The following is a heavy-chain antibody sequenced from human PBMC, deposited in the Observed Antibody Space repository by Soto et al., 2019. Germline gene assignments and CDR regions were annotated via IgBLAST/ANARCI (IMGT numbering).Heavy chain of an antibody. CDR3: AKSTYYDFWSGYPYYFDY. V-gene: IGHV3-23*01. CDR2: ISGSGGST. Sequence: PGGSLRLSCAASGFTFSSYAMSWVRQAPGKGLEWVSAISGSGGSTYYADSVKGRFTISRDNSKNTLYLQMNSLRAEDTAVYYCAKSTYYDFWSGYPYYFDYWGQGTLVTVSS. J-gene: IGHJ4*02. CDR1: GFTFSSYA. D-gene: IGHD3-3*01.